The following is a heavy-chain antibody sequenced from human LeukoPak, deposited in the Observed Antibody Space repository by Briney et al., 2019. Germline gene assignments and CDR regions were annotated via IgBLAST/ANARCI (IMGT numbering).Heavy chain of an antibody. CDR1: GYTFIGYY. J-gene: IGHJ4*02. CDR2: INPNSGGT. Sequence: ASVKVSCTASGYTFIGYYIHWVRQAPGQGLEWMGWINPNSGGTNYAQRFQGRVTMTRDTSISTAYMELSGLRSDDTAVYYCARDASPFDYWGQGTLVTVSS. V-gene: IGHV1-2*02. CDR3: ARDASPFDY.